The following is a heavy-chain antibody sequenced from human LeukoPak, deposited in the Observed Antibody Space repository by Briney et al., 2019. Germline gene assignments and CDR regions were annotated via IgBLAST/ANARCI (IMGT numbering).Heavy chain of an antibody. D-gene: IGHD3-22*01. CDR1: GYSISSGYY. V-gene: IGHV4-38-2*01. Sequence: SETLSLTCAVSGYSISSGYYWGWIRQPPGKGQEWIGSIYHSGSTYYNPSLKSRVTISVDTSKNQFSLKLSSVTAADTAVYYCARHGTMIVVVYWFDPWGQGTLVTVSS. CDR3: ARHGTMIVVVYWFDP. J-gene: IGHJ5*02. CDR2: IYHSGST.